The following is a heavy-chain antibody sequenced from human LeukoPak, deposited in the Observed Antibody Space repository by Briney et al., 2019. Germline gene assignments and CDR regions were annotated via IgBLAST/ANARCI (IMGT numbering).Heavy chain of an antibody. CDR1: VFTLCDYY. CDR2: ISSSGSTI. Sequence: PGGSLRLSCAASVFTLCDYYMSWIRQAPGKGLEGVSYISSSGSTIYYADSVKGRFTISSDNAKNSLYLQMNSLRAEDTAVYYCARDLGSGLDYWGQGTLVTVSS. D-gene: IGHD3-10*01. J-gene: IGHJ4*02. V-gene: IGHV3-11*04. CDR3: ARDLGSGLDY.